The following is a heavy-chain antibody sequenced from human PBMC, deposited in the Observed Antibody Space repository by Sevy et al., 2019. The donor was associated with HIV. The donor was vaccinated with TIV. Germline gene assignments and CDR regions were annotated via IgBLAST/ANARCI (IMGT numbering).Heavy chain of an antibody. V-gene: IGHV3-23*01. CDR2: VGSGGST. Sequence: GGSLRLSCAASGFTFSNYAMSWVRQAPGKGLEWVSGVGSGGSTYYAASLKGRFTISRANSKNKLYLQMNSLIAEDTAVYYGAKGGGIAARLPYYYGMDVWGQGTTVTVSS. CDR1: GFTFSNYA. D-gene: IGHD6-6*01. CDR3: AKGGGIAARLPYYYGMDV. J-gene: IGHJ6*02.